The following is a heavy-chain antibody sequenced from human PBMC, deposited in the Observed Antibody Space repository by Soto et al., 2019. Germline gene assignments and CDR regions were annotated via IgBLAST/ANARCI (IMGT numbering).Heavy chain of an antibody. CDR2: ISGSGGNT. D-gene: IGHD2-15*01. J-gene: IGHJ6*03. CDR1: GFTFRSYA. CDR3: AKNTARMPYCSAGSCYYYYYYYMDV. Sequence: GGSLRLSCAASGFTFRSYAMSWVRQAPGKGLEWVSAISGSGGNTSYADSVKGRFTISRDNSKNTLYLQMNSLRADDTAVYYCAKNTARMPYCSAGSCYYYYYYYMDVWGKGTTVTVSS. V-gene: IGHV3-23*01.